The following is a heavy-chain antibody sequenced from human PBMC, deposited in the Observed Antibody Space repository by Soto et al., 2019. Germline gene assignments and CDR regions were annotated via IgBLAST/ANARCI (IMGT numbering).Heavy chain of an antibody. V-gene: IGHV4-39*01. CDR3: ARPPLHYVRDAFDI. D-gene: IGHD4-17*01. J-gene: IGHJ3*02. Sequence: QLQLQESGPGLVKPSETLSLTCTVSGGSISSSSYYWGWIRQPPGKGLEWIGSIYYSGSTYYNPSLKSRVTISVDTSKNQFSLKLSSVTAADTAVYYCARPPLHYVRDAFDIWGQGTMVTVSS. CDR2: IYYSGST. CDR1: GGSISSSSYY.